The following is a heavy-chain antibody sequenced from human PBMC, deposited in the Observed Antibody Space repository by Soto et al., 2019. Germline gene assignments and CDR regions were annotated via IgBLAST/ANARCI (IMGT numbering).Heavy chain of an antibody. CDR1: GYTFTGYY. CDR2: INPNSGGT. J-gene: IGHJ6*02. D-gene: IGHD3-3*01. CDR3: ARGLGYDFWSGYYKGSYYYGMDV. Sequence: ASVKVSCKASGYTFTGYYMHWVRQAPGQGLEWMGWINPNSGGTSYAQKFQGWVTMTRDTSISTAYMELSRLRSDDTAVYYCARGLGYDFWSGYYKGSYYYGMDVWGQGTTVTVSS. V-gene: IGHV1-2*04.